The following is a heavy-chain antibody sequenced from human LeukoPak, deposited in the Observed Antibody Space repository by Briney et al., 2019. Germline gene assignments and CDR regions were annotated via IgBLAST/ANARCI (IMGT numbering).Heavy chain of an antibody. D-gene: IGHD5-18*01. CDR2: INHSGST. V-gene: IGHV4-34*01. J-gene: IGHJ4*02. CDR3: ARGHRQLWFPLGY. CDR1: GGSFSGYY. Sequence: SETLSLTCAVYGGSFSGYYWSWIRQPPGKGLEWIGEINHSGSTNYNPSLKSRVTISVDTSKNQFSLKLSSVTAADTAVYYCARGHRQLWFPLGYWGQGTLVTVSS.